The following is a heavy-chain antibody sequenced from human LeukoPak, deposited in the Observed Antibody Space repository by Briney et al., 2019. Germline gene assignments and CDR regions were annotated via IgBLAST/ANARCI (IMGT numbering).Heavy chain of an antibody. Sequence: GGSLRLSCAASGFTFSSYAMSWVRQAPGKGLEWVSAISGSGGSAGSTYYADSVKGRFTISRDNAKNSVYLQMSSLRDEDTAVYYCARGLNTSPGVDYWGQGTLVTVSS. CDR3: ARGLNTSPGVDY. CDR1: GFTFSSYA. CDR2: ISGSGGSAGST. J-gene: IGHJ4*02. D-gene: IGHD3-16*01. V-gene: IGHV3-23*01.